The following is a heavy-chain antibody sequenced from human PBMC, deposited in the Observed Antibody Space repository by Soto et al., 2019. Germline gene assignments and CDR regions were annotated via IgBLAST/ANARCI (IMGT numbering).Heavy chain of an antibody. CDR3: ARYLSGYCSSTSCSTSPGY. V-gene: IGHV1-3*01. J-gene: IGHJ4*02. Sequence: QVQLVQSGAEVKKPGASVKVSCKASGYTFTSYAMHWVRQAPGQRLEWMGWSNAGNGNTKYSQKFQGRVTITRDTSASKAYMELSSLRSEDTAVYYCARYLSGYCSSTSCSTSPGYWGQGTLVTVSS. CDR2: SNAGNGNT. CDR1: GYTFTSYA. D-gene: IGHD2-2*01.